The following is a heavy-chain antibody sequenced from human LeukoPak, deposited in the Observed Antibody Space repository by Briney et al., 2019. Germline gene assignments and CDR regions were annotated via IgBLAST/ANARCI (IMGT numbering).Heavy chain of an antibody. D-gene: IGHD1-26*01. J-gene: IGHJ6*03. CDR2: IIPIFGTA. Sequence: SVKVSCKASGGTFSSCAISWVRQAPGQGLEWMGGIIPIFGTANYAQKFQGRVTITTDESTSTAYMELSSLRSEDTAVYYCARAPLGPSYYYYYMDVWGKGATVTVSS. CDR1: GGTFSSCA. V-gene: IGHV1-69*05. CDR3: ARAPLGPSYYYYYMDV.